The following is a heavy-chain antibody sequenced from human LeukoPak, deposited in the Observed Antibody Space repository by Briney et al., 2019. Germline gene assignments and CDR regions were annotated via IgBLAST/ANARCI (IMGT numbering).Heavy chain of an antibody. CDR2: LHPDGSER. V-gene: IGHV3-7*01. Sequence: GGSLRLSCAASGFRFTGYWMTWVRQAPGKGLEWVARLHPDGSERNYVGSVEGRFTVSGDNAKSSLYLQMDSRRVEDTAVYYCARGGYSFDYLGQGTLVTVSS. D-gene: IGHD5-12*01. CDR3: ARGGYSFDY. J-gene: IGHJ4*02. CDR1: GFRFTGYW.